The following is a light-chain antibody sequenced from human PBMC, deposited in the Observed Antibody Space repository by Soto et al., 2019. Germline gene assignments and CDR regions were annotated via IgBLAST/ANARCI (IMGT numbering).Light chain of an antibody. CDR1: SSDVGGYNY. Sequence: QSALTQPASVSGSPGQSITISCAGTSSDVGGYNYVSWYQQHPGKVPRLIISDVNKRPSGVSDRFSGFKSGNTASLTISGLRAEEEADYYRASFTRSVTVVFGGGTKLTVL. V-gene: IGLV2-14*03. J-gene: IGLJ2*01. CDR3: ASFTRSVTVV. CDR2: DVN.